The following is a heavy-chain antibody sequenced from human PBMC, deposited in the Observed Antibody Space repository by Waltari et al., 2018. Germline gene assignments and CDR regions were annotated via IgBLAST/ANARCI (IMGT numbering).Heavy chain of an antibody. J-gene: IGHJ4*02. CDR3: ARDRGDCGGDCYHFDY. V-gene: IGHV3-53*01. D-gene: IGHD2-21*02. Sequence: EVQLVESGGGLIQPGGSLRLSCAASGFTVSSNYMSWVRQAPGKGLEWVSVIYSGGSTYYADSVKGRFTISRDNSKNTLYLQMNSLRAEDTAVYYCARDRGDCGGDCYHFDYWGQGTLVTVSS. CDR2: IYSGGST. CDR1: GFTVSSNY.